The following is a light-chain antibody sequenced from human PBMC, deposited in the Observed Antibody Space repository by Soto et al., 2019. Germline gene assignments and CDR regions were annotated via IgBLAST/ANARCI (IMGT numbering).Light chain of an antibody. Sequence: QSVLAQPASVSGSPGQSITISCSGTSSDIGAYDYVSWYQQHPGRDPKLVLYDVTKRPSGVPDRFSGSKSGNTASLTISGLQAEDEADYSCCSYAGSYSFVFGTGTKVTVL. J-gene: IGLJ1*01. CDR3: CSYAGSYSFV. V-gene: IGLV2-11*01. CDR2: DVT. CDR1: SSDIGAYDY.